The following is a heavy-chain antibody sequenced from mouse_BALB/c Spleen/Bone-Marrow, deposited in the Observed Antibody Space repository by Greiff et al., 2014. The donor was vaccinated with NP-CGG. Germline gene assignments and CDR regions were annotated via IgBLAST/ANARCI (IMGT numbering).Heavy chain of an antibody. D-gene: IGHD4-1*01. CDR1: GYTFSSYW. V-gene: IGHV1-9*01. CDR3: ARTGTDWYFDV. Sequence: VHLVESGAELMKPGASVKMSCKATGYTFSSYWIEWVKQRPGHGLEWIGEILPGSGSTNYNEKFKGKATFTADTSSNTAYMQLSSLTSEDSAVYYCARTGTDWYFDVWGAGTTVTVSS. J-gene: IGHJ1*01. CDR2: ILPGSGST.